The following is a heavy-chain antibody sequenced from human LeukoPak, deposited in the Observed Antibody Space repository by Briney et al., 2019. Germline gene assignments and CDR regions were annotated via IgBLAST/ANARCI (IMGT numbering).Heavy chain of an antibody. Sequence: PGGSLRLSCAASGFTLSSYWIHWVRQAQGEGLVWVSRINPDGSRTDYADSVKGRFTISRDNTKNTVDLQMNGLRAEDTAVYYCARDFEAPSNCWGQGTLVTVSS. V-gene: IGHV3-74*01. CDR2: INPDGSRT. CDR1: GFTLSSYW. J-gene: IGHJ4*02. D-gene: IGHD3-9*01. CDR3: ARDFEAPSNC.